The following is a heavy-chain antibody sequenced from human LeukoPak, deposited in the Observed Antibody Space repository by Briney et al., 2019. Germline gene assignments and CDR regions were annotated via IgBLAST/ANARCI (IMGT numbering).Heavy chain of an antibody. J-gene: IGHJ1*01. CDR2: ITGSGGGT. CDR3: AKDPFWSGYPI. CDR1: ALTFSSYA. D-gene: IGHD3-3*01. Sequence: AGGSLRLSCAASALTFSSYAMTWVRQAPGRGLEWVSTITGSGGGTYYADSVKGRFTISRDNSKNTLYLQMNSLRAEDTALYYCAKDPFWSGYPIWGQGTLVTVSS. V-gene: IGHV3-23*01.